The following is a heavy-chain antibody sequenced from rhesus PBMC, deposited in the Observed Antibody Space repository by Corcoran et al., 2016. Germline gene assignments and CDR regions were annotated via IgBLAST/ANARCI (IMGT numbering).Heavy chain of an antibody. J-gene: IGHJ2*01. Sequence: QLQLQESGPGLVKPSETLSVTCAVSGGFFNSNYWIWFRQDPGKGLEWIGYIYGSASTTNYNPSLKSRVTLSVDTSKNQLSLKLSSVTAADTAVYYCAGATTVAYWYFDIWGPGTPITISS. V-gene: IGHV4-169*01. CDR3: AGATTVAYWYFDI. D-gene: IGHD4-29*01. CDR1: GGFFNSNY. CDR2: IYGSASTT.